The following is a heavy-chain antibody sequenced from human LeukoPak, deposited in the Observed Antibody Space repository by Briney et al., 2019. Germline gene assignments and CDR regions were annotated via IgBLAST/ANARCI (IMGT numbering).Heavy chain of an antibody. D-gene: IGHD3-22*01. Sequence: VGSLRLSCAASGFTFSSYSMNWVRQAPGKGLEWVSSISSSSSYIYYADSVKGRFTISRDNAKNSLYLQMNSLRAEDTAVYYCARDYYDSSGYSRGLGNWGQGTLVTVSS. CDR2: ISSSSSYI. J-gene: IGHJ4*02. CDR1: GFTFSSYS. V-gene: IGHV3-21*01. CDR3: ARDYYDSSGYSRGLGN.